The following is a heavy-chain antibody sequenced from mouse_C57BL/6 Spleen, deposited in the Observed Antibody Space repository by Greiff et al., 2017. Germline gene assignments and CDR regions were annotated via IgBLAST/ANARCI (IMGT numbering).Heavy chain of an antibody. CDR3: ARLPYYYGSRDGDYCDY. V-gene: IGHV5-6*02. Sequence: DVMLVESGGDLVKPGGSLKLSCAASGFTFSSYGMSWVRQTPDKRLEWVATISSGGSYTYYPDSVKGRFTISRDNAKNTLYLQMSSLKSENTAMYYCARLPYYYGSRDGDYCDYWGQGTTLTVSS. D-gene: IGHD1-1*01. CDR1: GFTFSSYG. J-gene: IGHJ2*01. CDR2: ISSGGSYT.